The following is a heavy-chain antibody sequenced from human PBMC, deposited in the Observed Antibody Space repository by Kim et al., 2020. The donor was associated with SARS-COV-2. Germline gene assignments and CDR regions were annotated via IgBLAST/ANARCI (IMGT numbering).Heavy chain of an antibody. Sequence: SETLSLTCAVYGGSFSGYYWSWIRQPPGKGLEWIGEINHSGSTNYNPSLKSRVTISVDTSKNQFSLKLSSVTAADTAVYYCARGDYSNYYAFDIWGQGTMVTVSS. V-gene: IGHV4-34*01. CDR3: ARGDYSNYYAFDI. D-gene: IGHD4-4*01. CDR1: GGSFSGYY. J-gene: IGHJ3*02. CDR2: INHSGST.